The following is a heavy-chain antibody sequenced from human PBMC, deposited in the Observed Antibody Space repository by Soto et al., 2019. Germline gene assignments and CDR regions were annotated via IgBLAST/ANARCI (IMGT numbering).Heavy chain of an antibody. CDR1: GYTFTGYY. CDR3: ARVSSSSPYFDY. D-gene: IGHD6-6*01. J-gene: IGHJ4*02. V-gene: IGHV1-2*04. Sequence: QVQLVQSGAEVKKPGASVKVSCKASGYTFTGYYMHWVRQAPGQGLEWMGWINPNSGGTNYAQKIQGWVTMTRDTSISTAYMELSRLRSDDTAVYYCARVSSSSPYFDYWGQGTLVTVSS. CDR2: INPNSGGT.